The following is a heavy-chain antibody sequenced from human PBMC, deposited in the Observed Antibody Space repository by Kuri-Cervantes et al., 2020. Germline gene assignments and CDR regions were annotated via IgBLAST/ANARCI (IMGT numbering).Heavy chain of an antibody. J-gene: IGHJ3*02. Sequence: GESLKISCEASGFSLSTFGIHWVRQAPGKGLEWVSSILYDGSKKYNVDSVKGRFSISRDNSKNTVYLQMNSLRAEDTAVYYCAKDEEVVPIDAFDIWGQGTTVTVSS. V-gene: IGHV3-30*02. CDR1: GFSLSTFG. CDR3: AKDEEVVPIDAFDI. CDR2: ILYDGSKK. D-gene: IGHD2-15*01.